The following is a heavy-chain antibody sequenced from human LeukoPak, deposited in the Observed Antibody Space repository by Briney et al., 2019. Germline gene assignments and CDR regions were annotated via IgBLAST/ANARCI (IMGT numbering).Heavy chain of an antibody. D-gene: IGHD3-10*01. V-gene: IGHV3-33*01. J-gene: IGHJ4*02. CDR1: GFRFSSYG. CDR3: AREMGSVYFDY. Sequence: PGRSLRLSCTASGFRFSSYGILWVRQTPGKGLEWVALVSYDGSNKDYADSVKGRFTISRDNSKNTVYLRINSLRAEDTAVYYCAREMGSVYFDYWGQGTLVTVSS. CDR2: VSYDGSNK.